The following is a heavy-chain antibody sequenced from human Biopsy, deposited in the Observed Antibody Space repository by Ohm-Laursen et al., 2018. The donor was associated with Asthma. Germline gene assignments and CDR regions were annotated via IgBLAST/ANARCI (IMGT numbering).Heavy chain of an antibody. J-gene: IGHJ4*02. CDR3: ASDFPKDYVRYNFQF. V-gene: IGHV1-69*06. CDR2: IMTVFGTT. CDR1: GGTFSNFA. D-gene: IGHD4-17*01. Sequence: GASVKVSCKAPGGTFSNFAIGWVRQAPGQGLEWLGGIMTVFGTTNYAQKFQGRVTMTEDTSTDTAYMELSSLSSDDTAVYYCASDFPKDYVRYNFQFWGQGTLVTVSS.